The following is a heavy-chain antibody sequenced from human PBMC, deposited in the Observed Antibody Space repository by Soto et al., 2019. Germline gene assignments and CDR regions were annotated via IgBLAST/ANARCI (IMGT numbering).Heavy chain of an antibody. CDR3: ALNGVEYVRYYGMDV. Sequence: ASVKVSCKASGYTFTSYDINWVRQATGQGLEWMGWMNPNGGNTGYAQKFQGRVTMTRNTSISTAYMELSSLRSEDTAVYYCALNGVEYVRYYGMDVWGQGTTVTVSS. V-gene: IGHV1-8*01. CDR2: MNPNGGNT. D-gene: IGHD7-27*01. J-gene: IGHJ6*02. CDR1: GYTFTSYD.